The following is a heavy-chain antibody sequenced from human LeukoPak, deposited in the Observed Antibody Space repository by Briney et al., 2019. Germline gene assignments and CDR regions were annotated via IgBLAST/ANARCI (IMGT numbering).Heavy chain of an antibody. J-gene: IGHJ4*02. D-gene: IGHD6-13*01. CDR2: INHSGST. CDR3: ARAGIAAARDY. Sequence: PSETLSLTCAVYGGSFSGYYWSWIRQPPGKGLEWIGEINHSGSTNYNPSLKSRVTISVDMSKNQFSLKLSSVTAADTAVYYCARAGIAAARDYWGQGTLVTVSS. V-gene: IGHV4-34*01. CDR1: GGSFSGYY.